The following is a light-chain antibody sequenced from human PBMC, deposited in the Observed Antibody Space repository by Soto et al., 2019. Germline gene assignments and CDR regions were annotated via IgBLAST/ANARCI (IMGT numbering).Light chain of an antibody. CDR1: QPISSW. CDR2: YAS. Sequence: DIQMTQSPPTLSASVGDRVTITCRASQPISSWLAWYHQKPGKAPKLLIYYASNMESGVPSRFSGSGSGTEFTLTIRNLQPEDFGIYYCQQYENYWTFGQGTKVEIK. J-gene: IGKJ1*01. V-gene: IGKV1-5*01. CDR3: QQYENYWT.